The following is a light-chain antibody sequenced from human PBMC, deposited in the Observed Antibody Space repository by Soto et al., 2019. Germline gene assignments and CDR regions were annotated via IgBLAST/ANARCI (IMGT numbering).Light chain of an antibody. CDR2: GAS. CDR1: QSVRSD. Sequence: EIVMTQSPATLSVSPGERATLSCRASQSVRSDLAWYQQKPGQAPRLLIYGASTRATGIPARFSGSGSGTEFTLTISSLQSEDFAVYYCQQYYNWPSLTFGGGTKVEIK. J-gene: IGKJ4*01. CDR3: QQYYNWPSLT. V-gene: IGKV3-15*01.